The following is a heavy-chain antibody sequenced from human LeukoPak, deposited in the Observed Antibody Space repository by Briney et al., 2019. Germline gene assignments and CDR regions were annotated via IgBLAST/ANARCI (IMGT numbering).Heavy chain of an antibody. Sequence: SETLSLTCTVSGDSISPYYWGWLRQPPGKGLEWIGYVYYSGDTTYNPSLKSRVTMSVDTSKNQFSLKLSSVTAADTAVYYCARDKQPGDYWGQGALVTVSS. CDR3: ARDKQPGDY. D-gene: IGHD1-1*01. V-gene: IGHV4-59*01. CDR1: GDSISPYY. J-gene: IGHJ4*02. CDR2: VYYSGDT.